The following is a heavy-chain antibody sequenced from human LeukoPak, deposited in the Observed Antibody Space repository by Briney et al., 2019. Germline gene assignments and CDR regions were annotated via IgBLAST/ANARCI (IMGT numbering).Heavy chain of an antibody. Sequence: ASVKVSCKASGGTFSSYAISWVRQAPGQGLEWMGRIIPILGIANYAQKFQGRVTITADKSTSTTYMELSSLRSEDTAVYYCARDPQGRHIVVVTAIDWFDPWGQGTLVTVSS. CDR3: ARDPQGRHIVVVTAIDWFDP. D-gene: IGHD2-21*02. CDR2: IIPILGIA. J-gene: IGHJ5*02. CDR1: GGTFSSYA. V-gene: IGHV1-69*04.